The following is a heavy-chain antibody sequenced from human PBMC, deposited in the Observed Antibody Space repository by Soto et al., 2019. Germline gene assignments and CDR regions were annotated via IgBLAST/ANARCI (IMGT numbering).Heavy chain of an antibody. J-gene: IGHJ4*02. CDR1: GFTFSDSA. CDR3: AKGRPGVAAAPDY. CDR2: ASGSGSGT. Sequence: PGGSLRLSCAASGFTFSDSAMAWGRQAPGKGLEWVSSASGSGSGTYYADSVKGRFTISRDNSKNTLFLHMTNLRAGDTALYFCAKGRPGVAAAPDYWGQGTLVTVSS. D-gene: IGHD2-21*01. V-gene: IGHV3-23*01.